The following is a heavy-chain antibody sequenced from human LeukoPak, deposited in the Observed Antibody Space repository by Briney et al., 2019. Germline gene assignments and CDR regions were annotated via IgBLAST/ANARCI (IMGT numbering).Heavy chain of an antibody. J-gene: IGHJ6*02. CDR3: ARDRLQLEQSVRNYYYYYGMDV. CDR1: GFTFSSYA. Sequence: GGSLRLSCAASGFTFSSYAMSWVRQAPGKGLEWVSAISGSGGSTYYADSVKGRFTISRDNPKNTLYLQMNSLRAEDTAVYYCARDRLQLEQSVRNYYYYYGMDVWGQGTTVTVSS. V-gene: IGHV3-23*01. CDR2: ISGSGGST. D-gene: IGHD1-1*01.